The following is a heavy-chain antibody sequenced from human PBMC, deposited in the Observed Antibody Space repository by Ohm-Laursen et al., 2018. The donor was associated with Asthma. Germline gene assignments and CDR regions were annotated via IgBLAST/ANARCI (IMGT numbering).Heavy chain of an antibody. Sequence: SLRLSCSATGFTFSDYGMHWVRQAPGKGLEWVAIISSDGSNKFHAESVKGRITPSRDNSKNTLYLEMNSLRAEDTAVYYCARRSKICYDTSHCFFDYWGQGTLVTVSS. V-gene: IGHV3-30*03. CDR2: ISSDGSNK. J-gene: IGHJ4*02. D-gene: IGHD2-2*01. CDR1: GFTFSDYG. CDR3: ARRSKICYDTSHCFFDY.